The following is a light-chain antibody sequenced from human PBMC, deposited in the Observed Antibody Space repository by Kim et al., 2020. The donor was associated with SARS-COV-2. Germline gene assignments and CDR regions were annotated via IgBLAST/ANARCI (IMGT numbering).Light chain of an antibody. CDR2: DAS. Sequence: PTLPASVGDRSTITCRATQYVTRGLAWYQQKPGRAPKLLIYDASTLDRGVPSRFRGSGSGTEFTLTINSLQPDDFASYYCQHRQTFGQGTKVEIK. V-gene: IGKV1-5*01. J-gene: IGKJ1*01. CDR1: QYVTRG. CDR3: QHRQT.